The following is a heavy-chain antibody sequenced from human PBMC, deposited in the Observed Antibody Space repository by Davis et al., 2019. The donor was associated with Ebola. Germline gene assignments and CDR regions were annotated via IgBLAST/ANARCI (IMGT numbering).Heavy chain of an antibody. V-gene: IGHV3-30*03. CDR1: GFTFSSYG. Sequence: PGGSLRLSCAASGFTFSSYGMHWVRQAPGKGLEWVAVISYDGSNKYYADSVKGRFTISRDNSKNTLYLQMNSLRAEDTAVYYCARVPIVATIRADYWGQGTLVTVSS. D-gene: IGHD5-12*01. J-gene: IGHJ4*02. CDR3: ARVPIVATIRADY. CDR2: ISYDGSNK.